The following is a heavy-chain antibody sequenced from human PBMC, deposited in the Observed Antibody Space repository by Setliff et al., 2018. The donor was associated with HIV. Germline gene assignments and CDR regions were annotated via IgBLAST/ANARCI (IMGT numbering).Heavy chain of an antibody. Sequence: PSETLSLTCTVSGGSFTSRSYYWGWIRQPPGKGLEWIGSIFYSGITYYNPSFKSRVTISVDTSKNQFSLNLTSVTAADTAVYYCARSKTFYDFWGGYYTHGAFKIWGLGTMVTVSS. D-gene: IGHD3-3*01. CDR1: GGSFTSRSYY. CDR3: ARSKTFYDFWGGYYTHGAFKI. CDR2: IFYSGIT. V-gene: IGHV4-39*01. J-gene: IGHJ3*02.